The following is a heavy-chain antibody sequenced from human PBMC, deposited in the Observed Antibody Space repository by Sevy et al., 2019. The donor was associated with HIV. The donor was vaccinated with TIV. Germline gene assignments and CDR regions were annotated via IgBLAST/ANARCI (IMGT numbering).Heavy chain of an antibody. V-gene: IGHV4-38-2*01. CDR1: GYSISTGYY. CDR3: ARAEWLATSYYIDY. CDR2: LYHIGST. J-gene: IGHJ4*02. Sequence: KQSQTLSLTCGVSGYSISTGYYWGWIRQPPGKGLEWIGSLYHIGSTYDNPSFKSRVTISVDKSKNQFSLKLSSVTAPDTAVYYCARAEWLATSYYIDYWGQGILVTVSS. D-gene: IGHD6-19*01.